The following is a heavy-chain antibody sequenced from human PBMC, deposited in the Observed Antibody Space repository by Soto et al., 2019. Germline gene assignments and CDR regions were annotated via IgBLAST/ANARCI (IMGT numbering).Heavy chain of an antibody. CDR1: GGSISSYY. V-gene: IGHV4-59*08. Sequence: SENLSLTCTVSGGSISSYYWSWIRQPPGKGLEWIGYIYYSGSTNYNPSLKSRVTISVDTSKNQFSLKLNSMTAADTAVYYCASHSYGSGSTYFAYCAQGTLVTVSS. CDR2: IYYSGST. J-gene: IGHJ4*01. CDR3: ASHSYGSGSTYFAY. D-gene: IGHD3-10*01.